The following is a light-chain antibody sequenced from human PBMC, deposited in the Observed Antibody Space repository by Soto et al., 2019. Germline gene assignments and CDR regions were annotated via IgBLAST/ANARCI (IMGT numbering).Light chain of an antibody. J-gene: IGKJ1*01. CDR3: QQYNSYSGT. CDR2: DAS. CDR1: QSISSW. V-gene: IGKV1-5*01. Sequence: GDRVTITCRASQSISSWLAWYQQKPGKAPKLLIYDASSLESGVPSRFSGSGSGTEFTLTIGSLQPDDFATYYCQQYNSYSGTFGQGTKVEIK.